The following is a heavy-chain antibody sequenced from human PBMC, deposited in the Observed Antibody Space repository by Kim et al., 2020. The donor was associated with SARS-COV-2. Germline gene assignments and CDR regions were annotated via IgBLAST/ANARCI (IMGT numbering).Heavy chain of an antibody. V-gene: IGHV1-8*01. CDR3: ARAGTTWYGAKHDYYGMDV. J-gene: IGHJ6*02. D-gene: IGHD6-13*01. CDR1: GYTFLSYY. Sequence: ASVKVSCKASGYTFLSYYITWVRQATGQGLEWMGWMNPNSGSTAYMQNFQGRVTMTRNTSMNTAYMELSSLSSEDTAVYFCARAGTTWYGAKHDYYGMDVWGQGTTVTVSS. CDR2: MNPNSGST.